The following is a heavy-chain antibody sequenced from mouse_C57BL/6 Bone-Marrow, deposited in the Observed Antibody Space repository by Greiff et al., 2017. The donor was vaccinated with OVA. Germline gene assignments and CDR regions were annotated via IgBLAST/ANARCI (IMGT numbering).Heavy chain of an antibody. CDR1: GYTFTSYW. CDR2: IHPNSGST. CDR3: AISSQDYGSSYGYYAMDY. D-gene: IGHD1-1*01. Sequence: QVQLQQPGAELVKPGASVKLSCKASGYTFTSYWMHWVKQRPGQGLEWIGMIHPNSGSTNYNEKFKSKATLTVDKSSSTAYMQLSSLTSEDSAVYYCAISSQDYGSSYGYYAMDYWGQGTSVTVSS. J-gene: IGHJ4*01. V-gene: IGHV1-64*01.